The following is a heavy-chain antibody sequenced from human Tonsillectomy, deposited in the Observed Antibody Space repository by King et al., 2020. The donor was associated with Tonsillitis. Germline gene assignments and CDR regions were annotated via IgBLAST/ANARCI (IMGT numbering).Heavy chain of an antibody. Sequence: VQLQESGPGLVKPSETLSLMCTVSGGSISNYYWSWFRQPPGKGLEWIGYIYYSGSTNYNPSLKSRVTISVDTSKNQFSLKLRSVTAADTAVYYCARASSGSPRSHFDYWGQGTLVTVSS. CDR2: IYYSGST. CDR1: GGSISNYY. D-gene: IGHD3-22*01. J-gene: IGHJ4*02. CDR3: ARASSGSPRSHFDY. V-gene: IGHV4-59*01.